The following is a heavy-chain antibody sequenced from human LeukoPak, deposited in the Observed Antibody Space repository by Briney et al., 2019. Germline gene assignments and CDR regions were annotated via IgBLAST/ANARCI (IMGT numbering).Heavy chain of an antibody. D-gene: IGHD5-18*01. CDR3: ARGRQRYSYGSRYYYYYYMDV. CDR1: GYSISSGYF. V-gene: IGHV4-38-2*02. Sequence: PSETLSLTCTVSGYSISSGYFWGWIRQPPGKGLEWIGSIYYSGSTNYNPSLKSRVTISVDTSKNQFSLKLSSVTAADTAVYYCARGRQRYSYGSRYYYYYYMDVWGKGTTVTVSS. J-gene: IGHJ6*03. CDR2: IYYSGST.